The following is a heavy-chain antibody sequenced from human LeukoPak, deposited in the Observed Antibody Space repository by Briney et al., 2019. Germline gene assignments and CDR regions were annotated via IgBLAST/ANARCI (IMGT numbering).Heavy chain of an antibody. J-gene: IGHJ4*02. Sequence: GGSLRLSCAASGFTFSSYAMSWVRQAPGKGLEWVSAISGSGGSTYYADSVKGRFTISRDNSKNTLYLQMNSLRAEDTAVYYCAKAAGYSSSWPLGPFDYWGQGTLVTVSS. CDR3: AKAAGYSSSWPLGPFDY. V-gene: IGHV3-23*01. D-gene: IGHD6-13*01. CDR2: ISGSGGST. CDR1: GFTFSSYA.